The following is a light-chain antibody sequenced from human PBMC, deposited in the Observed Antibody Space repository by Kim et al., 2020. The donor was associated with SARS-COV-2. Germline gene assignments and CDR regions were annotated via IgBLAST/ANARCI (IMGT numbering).Light chain of an antibody. V-gene: IGLV3-9*01. CDR3: QVWDSSSWV. CDR1: NIGSKN. J-gene: IGLJ3*02. Sequence: SVARGQTARITCGGNNIGSKNVHWYQQKPGQAPVLVIYRDNNRPSGIPERFSGSNSGNTATLTISRAQAGDEADYYCQVWDSSSWVFGGGTQLTVL. CDR2: RDN.